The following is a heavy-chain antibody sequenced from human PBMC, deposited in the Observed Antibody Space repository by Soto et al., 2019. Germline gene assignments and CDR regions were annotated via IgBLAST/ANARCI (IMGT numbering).Heavy chain of an antibody. J-gene: IGHJ2*01. Sequence: QPGGSLRLSCAASGFTFSNYGMHWVRQAPGKGLEWVAVIWYDGSNIYYADSVKGRFTISRDNSKNTLYLQMNSLRAEDTAVYYCARPLWRDDYNWGYFDLWGRGTLVTVSS. V-gene: IGHV3-30*19. CDR1: GFTFSNYG. CDR2: IWYDGSNI. D-gene: IGHD4-4*01. CDR3: ARPLWRDDYNWGYFDL.